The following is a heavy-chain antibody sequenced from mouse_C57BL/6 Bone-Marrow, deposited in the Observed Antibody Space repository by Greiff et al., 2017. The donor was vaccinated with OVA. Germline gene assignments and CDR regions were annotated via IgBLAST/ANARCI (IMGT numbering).Heavy chain of an antibody. Sequence: EVQLQQSGPGLVKPSQSLSLTCSVTGYSITSGYYWNWIRQFPGNKLEWMGYISYDGSNNYNPSLKNRISITRDTSKNQFFLKLNSVTTEDTATYYCARGWFDYWGQGTTLTVSS. CDR2: ISYDGSN. V-gene: IGHV3-6*01. CDR1: GYSITSGYY. CDR3: ARGWFDY. J-gene: IGHJ2*01.